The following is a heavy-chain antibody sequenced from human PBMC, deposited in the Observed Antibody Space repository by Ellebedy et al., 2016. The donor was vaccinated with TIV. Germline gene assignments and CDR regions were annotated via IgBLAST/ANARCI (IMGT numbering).Heavy chain of an antibody. D-gene: IGHD2-21*01. V-gene: IGHV3-7*01. Sequence: GGSLRLXCAASGFTFSSYWMQWVRQAPGKGLEWVANIKQDGSAKYYVDSVKGRFTISRDNAKNSVYLQMNNLSAEDTAVYYCARAAHFYSHGLDVWGQGTTVTVSS. CDR3: ARAAHFYSHGLDV. J-gene: IGHJ6*02. CDR1: GFTFSSYW. CDR2: IKQDGSAK.